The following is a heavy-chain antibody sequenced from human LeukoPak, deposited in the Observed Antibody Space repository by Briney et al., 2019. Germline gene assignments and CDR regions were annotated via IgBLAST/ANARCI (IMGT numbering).Heavy chain of an antibody. D-gene: IGHD3-9*01. CDR3: ASVLRYFDWPTRSDP. CDR2: IRAYNGST. J-gene: IGHJ5*02. V-gene: IGHV1-18*01. CDR1: GYTYTSYG. Sequence: ASVTVSCKASGYTYTSYGISWLRQAPGQRLEGMGWIRAYNGSTNYAQQLQGRVNMTTDKTTRTAYMQLRSIRSDDTAVYYCASVLRYFDWPTRSDPWGQGTLVTVSS.